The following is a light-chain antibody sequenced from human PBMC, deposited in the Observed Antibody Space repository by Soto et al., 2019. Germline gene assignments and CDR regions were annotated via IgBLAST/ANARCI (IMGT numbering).Light chain of an antibody. CDR1: QSVNSF. J-gene: IGKJ2*01. CDR3: QQRDIWPT. Sequence: EIVWTQSPATLALSPGERATLSCSASQSVNSFLAWYQQKPGQAPRLLIYDASNRATGIPARFSGSGSGTDFTLTISSLEPEDFAVYYCQQRDIWPTFGQGTKIEIK. V-gene: IGKV3-11*01. CDR2: DAS.